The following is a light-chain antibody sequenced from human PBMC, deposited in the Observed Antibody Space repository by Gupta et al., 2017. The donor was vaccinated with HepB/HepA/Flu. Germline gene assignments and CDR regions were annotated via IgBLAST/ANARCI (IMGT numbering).Light chain of an antibody. J-gene: IGLJ2*01. Sequence: SALTQPRSGSGSPGQSVTISCTGTSSDVGGYNYVSWYQQHPGKAPKLMIYEVSKRPSGVPDRFSGSKSGNTASLTISGLQAEDEADYYCCSYAGSYTVVFGGGTKLTVL. V-gene: IGLV2-11*01. CDR1: SSDVGGYNY. CDR3: CSYAGSYTVV. CDR2: EVS.